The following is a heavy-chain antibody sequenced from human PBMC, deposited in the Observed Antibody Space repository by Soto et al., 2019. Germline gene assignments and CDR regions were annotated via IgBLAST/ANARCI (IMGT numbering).Heavy chain of an antibody. V-gene: IGHV1-3*01. Sequence: QVQLVQSGAEVKKPGASVKVSCKASGYTFTSYAMHWVRQAPGQRLEWMGRINAGNGNTKYSQKLQGRVTITRDTSASTAYMELSSLRSEDTAVYYCAGSIVVVTAADYWGQGTLVTVSS. CDR1: GYTFTSYA. D-gene: IGHD2-21*02. J-gene: IGHJ4*02. CDR3: AGSIVVVTAADY. CDR2: INAGNGNT.